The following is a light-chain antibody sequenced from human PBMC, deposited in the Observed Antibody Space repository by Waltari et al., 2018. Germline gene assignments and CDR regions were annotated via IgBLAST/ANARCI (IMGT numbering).Light chain of an antibody. Sequence: IQMTQSPSSLSASVGDRVTITCRASQSISNYINWYQQKPGRAPNLLIYAASNLQSGVPSRFSGSGSGTDFTLTISSLQPEDFATYYCQQSYSTPLTFGGGTKVEIK. CDR2: AAS. V-gene: IGKV1-39*01. CDR3: QQSYSTPLT. J-gene: IGKJ4*01. CDR1: QSISNY.